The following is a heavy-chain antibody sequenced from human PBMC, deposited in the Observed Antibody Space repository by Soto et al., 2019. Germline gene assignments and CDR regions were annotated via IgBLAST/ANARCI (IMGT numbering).Heavy chain of an antibody. CDR2: INQDGSEK. CDR1: GFTFNNYW. D-gene: IGHD4-17*01. J-gene: IGHJ4*02. V-gene: IGHV3-7*01. CDR3: ARDFRTGGDYGSY. Sequence: EVQLVESGGGLVQPGGSLRLSCAASGFTFNNYWMSWVRQAPGKGLEWVANINQDGSEKYYLDSVRGRFTISRDNAKNSLYLQMNSLRAEDTAVYFCARDFRTGGDYGSYWGQGTLVTVSS.